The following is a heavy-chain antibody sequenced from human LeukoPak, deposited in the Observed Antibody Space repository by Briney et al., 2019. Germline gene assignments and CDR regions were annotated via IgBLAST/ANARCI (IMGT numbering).Heavy chain of an antibody. J-gene: IGHJ6*02. Sequence: PGGSLRLSCAASGFTFSGSAMHWVRQASGKGLEWVGRTRSKANSYATAYAASVKGRFTISRDDSKNTAYLQMNSLKTEDTAVYYCTGKQDIVVDYYYYYYGMDVWGQGTTVTVSS. CDR2: TRSKANSYAT. D-gene: IGHD2-2*01. CDR3: TGKQDIVVDYYYYYYGMDV. V-gene: IGHV3-73*01. CDR1: GFTFSGSA.